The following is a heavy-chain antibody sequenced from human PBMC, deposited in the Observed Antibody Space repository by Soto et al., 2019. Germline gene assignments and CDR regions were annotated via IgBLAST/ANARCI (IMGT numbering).Heavy chain of an antibody. CDR1: GFMFSGFA. CDR2: ISGLVGNT. V-gene: IGHV3-64D*06. J-gene: IGHJ4*02. CDR3: VKGPYSGYDWGACFDY. Sequence: GGTLRLSCSASGFMFSGFAMNWVRQAPGMGLEYVSGISGLVGNTYHAESVKGRLSISRDDSKSTLYLQMSSLRPEDTAVYYCVKGPYSGYDWGACFDYWRQGTLVTFSS. D-gene: IGHD5-12*01.